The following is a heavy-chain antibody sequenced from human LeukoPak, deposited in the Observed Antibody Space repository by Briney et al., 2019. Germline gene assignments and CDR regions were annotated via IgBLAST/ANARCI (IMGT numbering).Heavy chain of an antibody. J-gene: IGHJ4*02. CDR1: GFTFRSYS. CDR3: ARDAMTLFDY. CDR2: IKYDGSEK. V-gene: IGHV3-7*01. Sequence: PEGSLRLSCAASGFTFRSYSMGWVRQAPGKGLEWVAKIKYDGSEKYYVDSVKGRFTISRDNAENSLYLQMNSLRVDDTAVFYCARDAMTLFDYWGQGTLVTVSS.